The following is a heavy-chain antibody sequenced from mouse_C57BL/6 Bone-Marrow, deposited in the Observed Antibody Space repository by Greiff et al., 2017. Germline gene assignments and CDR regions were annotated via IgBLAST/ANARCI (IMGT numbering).Heavy chain of an antibody. CDR1: GFNIKDYY. CDR2: IDPEDGET. CDR3: ARPVVARGWFAY. J-gene: IGHJ3*01. D-gene: IGHD1-1*01. Sequence: DVHLVESGAELVKPGASVKLSCTASGFNIKDYYMHWVKQRTEQGLEWIGRIDPEDGETKYAPKFQGKATITADTSSNTAYLQLSSLTSEDTAVYYCARPVVARGWFAYWGQGTLVTVSA. V-gene: IGHV14-2*01.